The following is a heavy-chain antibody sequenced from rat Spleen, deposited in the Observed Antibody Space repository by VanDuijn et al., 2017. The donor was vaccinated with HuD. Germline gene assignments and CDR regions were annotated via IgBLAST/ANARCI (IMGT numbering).Heavy chain of an antibody. V-gene: IGHV2-15*01. CDR3: ARDRGITMMVPLMDA. D-gene: IGHD1-12*03. Sequence: QVQLKESGPGLVQPSQTLSLTCTVSGFSLTSYHVSWVRQPPGKSLVWMGTIWSGGNTDYNSALKSRLSISRDTSKSQVFLKMNSLQTEDTATYYCARDRGITMMVPLMDAWGQGASVTVSS. CDR2: IWSGGNT. J-gene: IGHJ4*01. CDR1: GFSLTSYH.